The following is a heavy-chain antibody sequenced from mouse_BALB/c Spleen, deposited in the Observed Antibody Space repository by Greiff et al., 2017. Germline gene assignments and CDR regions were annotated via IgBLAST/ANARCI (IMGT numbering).Heavy chain of an antibody. Sequence: EVKLEESGAGLVQPGASRKLSCAASGSTFSSFGMHWVRQTPEKGLEWVAYISRGSSTIYYADTVKGRSTISRDNPSDTLSLQLTSLRSKDTAMYYCARSVYYYGSNYGWYFDDWGAGTTVTVSS. J-gene: IGHJ1*01. D-gene: IGHD1-1*01. CDR1: GSTFSSFG. CDR3: ARSVYYYGSNYGWYFDD. CDR2: ISRGSSTI. V-gene: IGHV5-17*02.